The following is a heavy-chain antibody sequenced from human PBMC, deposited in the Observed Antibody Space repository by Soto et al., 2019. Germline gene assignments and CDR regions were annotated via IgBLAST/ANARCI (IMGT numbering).Heavy chain of an antibody. CDR1: GNSISSGSY. CDR2: IYLSGST. J-gene: IGHJ6*02. Sequence: SETLSLTCDVSGNSISSGSYWGWIRQPPGKKLEWIANIYLSGSTYYSPSLRSRVTISVDTSRNQFSLTMRSLAASDTATYYCARVSPSGDIDVWGQGTTVTVSS. D-gene: IGHD3-10*01. CDR3: ARVSPSGDIDV. V-gene: IGHV4-38-2*01.